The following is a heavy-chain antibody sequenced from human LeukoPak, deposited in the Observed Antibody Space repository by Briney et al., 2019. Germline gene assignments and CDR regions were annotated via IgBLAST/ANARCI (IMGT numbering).Heavy chain of an antibody. D-gene: IGHD2-21*02. V-gene: IGHV4-61*02. CDR3: ARDAIGYSWCGDCYVLAS. CDR1: GDSLSSDPYY. J-gene: IGHJ4*02. Sequence: SETLSLTCTVSGDSLSSDPYYWSWVRQPAGEGLEWVGRIASRGSADYNTSFKSRVFMYVDTSKNQFSLKLTSVTAADTAVYSCARDAIGYSWCGDCYVLASWGQGTPVTVSS. CDR2: IASRGSA.